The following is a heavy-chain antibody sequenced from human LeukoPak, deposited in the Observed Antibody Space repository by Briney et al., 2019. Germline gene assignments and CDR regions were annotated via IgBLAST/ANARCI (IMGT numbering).Heavy chain of an antibody. CDR2: IYYSGST. V-gene: IGHV4-61*01. J-gene: IGHJ3*02. D-gene: IGHD1-26*01. CDR1: GGSVSSGSYY. Sequence: SETLSLTCTVSGGSVSSGSYYWSWIRQPPGKGLEWLGYIYYSGSTNYNPSLKSRVTISVDTSKNQFSLKLSSVTAADTAVYYCAREEVVGATSAFDIWGQGTMVTVSS. CDR3: AREEVVGATSAFDI.